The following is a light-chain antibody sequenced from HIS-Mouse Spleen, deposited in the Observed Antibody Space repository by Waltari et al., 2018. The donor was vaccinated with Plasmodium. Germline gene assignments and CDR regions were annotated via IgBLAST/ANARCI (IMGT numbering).Light chain of an antibody. CDR2: KDS. CDR3: YSAADNNLV. CDR1: VLANKY. J-gene: IGLJ3*02. Sequence: SYELTQPSSVSVSPGQTARITCSGDVLANKYARWFQQKPGQAPGLVIYKDSERPSGITERFSGSSSGTTVTLTISGAQVEDEADYYCYSAADNNLVFGGGTKLTVL. V-gene: IGLV3-27*01.